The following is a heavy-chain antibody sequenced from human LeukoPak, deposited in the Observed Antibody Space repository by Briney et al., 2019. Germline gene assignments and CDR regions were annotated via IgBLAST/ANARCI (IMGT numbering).Heavy chain of an antibody. CDR1: GFTFGSYG. D-gene: IGHD1-1*01. V-gene: IGHV3-30*02. Sequence: GGSLRLSCAASGFTFGSYGMHWVRQAPGKGLEWVAFIRYDGSNKYYADSVKGRFTISRDNSKNTLYLQMNSLRAEDTAVYYCAKGTGTLLGGYYYYYMDVWAKGPRSPSP. CDR3: AKGTGTLLGGYYYYYMDV. CDR2: IRYDGSNK. J-gene: IGHJ6*03.